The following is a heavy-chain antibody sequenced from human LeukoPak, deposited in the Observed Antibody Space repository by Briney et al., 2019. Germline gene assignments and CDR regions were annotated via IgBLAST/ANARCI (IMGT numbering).Heavy chain of an antibody. V-gene: IGHV1-8*01. CDR2: MNPNSGNT. D-gene: IGHD5-12*01. Sequence: VASVKVSCKASGYTFTSYDINWVRQATGQGLEWMGWMNPNSGNTGYAQKFQGRVTMTRDTSTRTVYMELSSLRSEDTAVYYCARGSITEPDYWGQGTLVTVSS. J-gene: IGHJ4*02. CDR3: ARGSITEPDY. CDR1: GYTFTSYD.